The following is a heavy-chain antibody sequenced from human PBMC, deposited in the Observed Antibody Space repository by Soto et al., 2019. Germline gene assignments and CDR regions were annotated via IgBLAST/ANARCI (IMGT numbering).Heavy chain of an antibody. D-gene: IGHD5-18*01. CDR2: INHSGST. Sequence: PSETLSLTCTVYGGSFSGYYWSWIRQPPGKGLEWIGEINHSGSTNYNPSPKSRVTISVDTSENQFSLKVTSVTAADTAVYYCARWGYNNGYRFDPWGQGTLVTVSS. CDR1: GGSFSGYY. CDR3: ARWGYNNGYRFDP. J-gene: IGHJ5*02. V-gene: IGHV4-34*01.